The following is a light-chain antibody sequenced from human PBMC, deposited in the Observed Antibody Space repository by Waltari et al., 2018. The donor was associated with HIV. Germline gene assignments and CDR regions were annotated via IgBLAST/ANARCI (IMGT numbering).Light chain of an antibody. CDR3: QQYNSWPL. CDR1: ENVSSN. CDR2: GAC. Sequence: EIVMTQSPATVSVSPGERVTLSCRASENVSSNLAWYQQNPGQAPRLLIYGACIRGTGIPDRFRGSGSGTEFTLTISTLQSEDFAVYYCQQYNSWPLIGGGTKVDFK. V-gene: IGKV3D-15*03. J-gene: IGKJ4*01.